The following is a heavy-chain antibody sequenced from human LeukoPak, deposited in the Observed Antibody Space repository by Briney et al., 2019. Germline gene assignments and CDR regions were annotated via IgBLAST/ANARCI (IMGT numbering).Heavy chain of an antibody. V-gene: IGHV3-74*01. Sequence: GGSLRLSCAASGFTFSSYWMHWVRQGPGKELTWVSHINSDGTTTNYADSVKGRFTISRDNAKNTLYLQMNSLRVEDTAVYYCARFSSGWTPSGFDYWGQGTLVTVSS. D-gene: IGHD6-19*01. CDR1: GFTFSSYW. CDR3: ARFSSGWTPSGFDY. J-gene: IGHJ4*02. CDR2: INSDGTTT.